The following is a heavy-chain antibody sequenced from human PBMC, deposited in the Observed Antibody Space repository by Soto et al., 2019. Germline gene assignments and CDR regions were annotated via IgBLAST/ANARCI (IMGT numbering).Heavy chain of an antibody. V-gene: IGHV1-18*01. CDR1: GYTFTSYG. CDR3: ASSHYGRDAFDI. J-gene: IGHJ3*02. CDR2: ISAYNGNT. Sequence: VKVSCKASGYTFTSYGISWVRQAPGQGLEWMGWISAYNGNTNYAQKLQGRVTMTTDTSTSTAYMELRSLRSDDTAVYYCASSHYGRDAFDIWGQGTMVTVSS. D-gene: IGHD3-10*01.